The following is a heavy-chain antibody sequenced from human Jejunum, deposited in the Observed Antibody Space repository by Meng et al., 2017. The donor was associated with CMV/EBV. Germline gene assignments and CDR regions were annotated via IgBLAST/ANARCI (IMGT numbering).Heavy chain of an antibody. V-gene: IGHV4-39*01. D-gene: IGHD1-26*01. Sequence: GDITSNDHFWGWVRQSPGKGLKWIGTISSSGRAYYNPSLQSRVTISTDTSRNQFSLNLNSVTAADTAMYYCARCPTGVLGASRDYWGQGTLGTVSS. CDR2: ISSSGRA. CDR3: ARCPTGVLGASRDY. J-gene: IGHJ4*02. CDR1: GDITSNDHF.